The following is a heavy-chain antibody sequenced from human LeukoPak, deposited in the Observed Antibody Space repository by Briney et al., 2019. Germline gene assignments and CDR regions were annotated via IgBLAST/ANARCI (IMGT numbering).Heavy chain of an antibody. D-gene: IGHD1-26*01. V-gene: IGHV3-66*01. CDR2: IYSGGST. CDR3: ARDGGSYYFDY. J-gene: IGHJ4*02. Sequence: GGSLRLSCAASGFTVSSNYMSWVRQAPGKGLEWVSVIYSGGSTYYADSVKGRFTISRDNSKNTLYLQMNSLRAEDTAVCYCARDGGSYYFDYWGQGTLVTVSS. CDR1: GFTVSSNY.